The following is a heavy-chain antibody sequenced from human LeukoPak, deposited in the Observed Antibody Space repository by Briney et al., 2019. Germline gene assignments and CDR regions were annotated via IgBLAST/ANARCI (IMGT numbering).Heavy chain of an antibody. Sequence: GGSLRLSCAVSGLTFITYSMTWVRQGPGKGLGWVSSIYNSGAKIFYADSVKGRFTISRDNSKNMLYLQMNSLRVEDTAVYYCAKDVAPDSGWDLDYWGQGTLVTVSS. J-gene: IGHJ4*02. CDR2: IYNSGAKI. CDR3: AKDVAPDSGWDLDY. D-gene: IGHD6-19*01. CDR1: GLTFITYS. V-gene: IGHV3-23*01.